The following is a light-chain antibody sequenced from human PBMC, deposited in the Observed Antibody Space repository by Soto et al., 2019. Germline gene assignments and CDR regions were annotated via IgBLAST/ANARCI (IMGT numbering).Light chain of an antibody. CDR1: QSVNSH. CDR2: DAS. CDR3: QQYHNWPQT. J-gene: IGKJ1*01. V-gene: IGKV3-15*01. Sequence: EIVMTQSPASLSVSPGESATLSCRASQSVNSHLAWYQQKRGQAPRLLIYDASTRATGIPARFSGSGSGTEFTLTTSSLQPEDFALYYCQQYHNWPQTFGQGTKVDIK.